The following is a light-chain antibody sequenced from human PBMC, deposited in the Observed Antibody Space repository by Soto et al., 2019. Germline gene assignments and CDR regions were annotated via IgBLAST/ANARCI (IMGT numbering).Light chain of an antibody. CDR2: GVS. V-gene: IGKV3D-15*01. J-gene: IGKJ5*01. CDR3: QQYKKWPAIT. Sequence: EIVMTQSPATLSVSPGERATLSCRASQSVGSNLAWYQQKPVQAPRLLIYGVSTRATGIPARFSGSGSGTEFALTISSLQSEDFAVYYCQQYKKWPAITVGQGTRLEIK. CDR1: QSVGSN.